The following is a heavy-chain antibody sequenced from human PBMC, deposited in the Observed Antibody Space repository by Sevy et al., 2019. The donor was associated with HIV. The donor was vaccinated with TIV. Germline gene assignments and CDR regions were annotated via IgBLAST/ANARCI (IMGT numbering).Heavy chain of an antibody. J-gene: IGHJ6*02. CDR1: GFTFSDYY. Sequence: GGSLILSCAASGFTFSDYYMSWIRQAPGKGLEWLSYISGSDSTIYYADSVKGRFTISRDNSKNSLYLQMNSLRAEDTAVYYCARDHVKDGDLGDYYYYAMDVWGQGTTVTVSS. D-gene: IGHD4-17*01. CDR2: ISGSDSTI. V-gene: IGHV3-11*01. CDR3: ARDHVKDGDLGDYYYYAMDV.